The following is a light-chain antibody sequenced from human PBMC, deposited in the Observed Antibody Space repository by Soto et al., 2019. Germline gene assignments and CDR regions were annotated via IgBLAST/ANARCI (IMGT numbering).Light chain of an antibody. J-gene: IGLJ2*01. CDR2: DNT. Sequence: QPVLTQPPSVSGAPGERVTISCTGSSSDIGAGYRVRWYQQVPGTAPKLLIYDNTNRPSGVSVRFSGSKSGTSACLAISGLQAEDEADYYCQSFDKYLSAVVFGGGTKLTVL. V-gene: IGLV1-40*01. CDR1: SSDIGAGYR. CDR3: QSFDKYLSAVV.